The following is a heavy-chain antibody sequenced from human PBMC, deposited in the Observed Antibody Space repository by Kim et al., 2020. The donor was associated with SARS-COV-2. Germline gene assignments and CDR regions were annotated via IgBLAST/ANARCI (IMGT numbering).Heavy chain of an antibody. V-gene: IGHV3-23*01. Sequence: GGSLRLSCAASGFTFSSYAMSWVRQAPGKGLEWVSAISGSGGSTYYADSVKGRFTISRDNSKNTLYLQMNSLRAEDTAVYYCAKDLVEDLVRGVIITGEEIMDVWGQGTTVTVSS. J-gene: IGHJ6*02. CDR3: AKDLVEDLVRGVIITGEEIMDV. D-gene: IGHD3-10*01. CDR1: GFTFSSYA. CDR2: ISGSGGST.